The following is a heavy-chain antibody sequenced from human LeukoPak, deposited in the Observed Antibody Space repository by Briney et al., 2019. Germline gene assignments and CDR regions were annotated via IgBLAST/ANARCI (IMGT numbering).Heavy chain of an antibody. CDR3: ARGGSSSSWYDPFFFDY. V-gene: IGHV3-7*01. D-gene: IGHD6-13*01. J-gene: IGHJ4*02. Sequence: PGGALRLSCAASGFTFSSYWMSWVRQAPGKGLEWVANIKQDGSDKYYVYSVKGRFTISRDNAKNSLYLQMNSLRAEDTAVYYCARGGSSSSWYDPFFFDYWGQGTLVTVSS. CDR2: IKQDGSDK. CDR1: GFTFSSYW.